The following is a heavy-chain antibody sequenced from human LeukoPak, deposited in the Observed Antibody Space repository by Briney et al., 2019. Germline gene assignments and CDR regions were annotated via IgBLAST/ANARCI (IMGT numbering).Heavy chain of an antibody. V-gene: IGHV1-2*02. CDR1: GYTFTGCY. CDR2: FNPNSGGT. CDR3: ARNRNIRGPREAFDY. D-gene: IGHD3-10*01. J-gene: IGHJ4*02. Sequence: GASVKVSCKASGYTFTGCYIHWVRQAPGQGLEWMGWFNPNSGGTNYAQKFQGRVTMTRDTSTSTVYMELSSLRSEDTAVYYCARNRNIRGPREAFDYWGQGTLVTVSS.